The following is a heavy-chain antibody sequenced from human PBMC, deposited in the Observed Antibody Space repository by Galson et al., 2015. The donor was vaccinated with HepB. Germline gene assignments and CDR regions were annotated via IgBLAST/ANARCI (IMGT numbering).Heavy chain of an antibody. J-gene: IGHJ6*02. D-gene: IGHD4-17*01. V-gene: IGHV4-34*01. CDR3: ARYNSYTSGWPGDYDYSLDA. CDR1: GSSFSGYY. CDR2: INHRGST. Sequence: SETLSLTCAVSGSSFSGYYWNWIRQSPGKGLQWLGEINHRGSTDCNPSLRGRLTISADTAKKQFSLKLTSVTASDTAVYYCARYNSYTSGWPGDYDYSLDAWGQGTAVSVS.